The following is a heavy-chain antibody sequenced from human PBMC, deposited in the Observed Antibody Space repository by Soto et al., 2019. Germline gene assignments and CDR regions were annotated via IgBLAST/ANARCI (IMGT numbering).Heavy chain of an antibody. CDR1: GGSISSGGYY. CDR2: IYYSGST. V-gene: IGHV4-31*03. CDR3: ARESIRFLDNPPMPFDY. D-gene: IGHD3-3*01. Sequence: SETLSLTCTVSGGSISSGGYYWSWIRQHPGKGLEWIGYIYYSGSTYYNPSLKSRVTISVDTSKNQFSLKLSSVTAADTAVYYCARESIRFLDNPPMPFDYWGQGTLVTVSS. J-gene: IGHJ4*02.